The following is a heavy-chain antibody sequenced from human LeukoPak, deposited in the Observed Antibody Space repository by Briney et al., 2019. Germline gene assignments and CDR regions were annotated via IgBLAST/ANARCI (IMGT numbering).Heavy chain of an antibody. D-gene: IGHD3-16*02. CDR1: GFTFSAYA. CDR2: ISYDESNK. Sequence: PGGSLRLSCAASGFTFSAYAMHRVRQAPGKGLEWVAVISYDESNKYYADSVKGRFTISRDNSKNTLYLQMNSQRPDDTAVYYCARDLWGSYRYPFDYWGQGTLVTVSS. V-gene: IGHV3-30*04. J-gene: IGHJ4*02. CDR3: ARDLWGSYRYPFDY.